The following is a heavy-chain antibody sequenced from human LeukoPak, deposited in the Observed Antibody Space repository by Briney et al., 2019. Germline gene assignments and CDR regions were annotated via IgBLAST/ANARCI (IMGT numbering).Heavy chain of an antibody. D-gene: IGHD5-12*01. J-gene: IGHJ5*02. CDR1: GFTFTTYS. CDR3: ARDRLPPPGVYCFNP. Sequence: PGGSLRLSCAASGFTFTTYSMHWVRQAPGKGLEWVAAISSDGNHKHFADSVRGRFTISRDNSKNTLFLQMNSLRPDDTAVYYCARDRLPPPGVYCFNPSGQGTLVTVSS. CDR2: ISSDGNHK. V-gene: IGHV3-30-3*01.